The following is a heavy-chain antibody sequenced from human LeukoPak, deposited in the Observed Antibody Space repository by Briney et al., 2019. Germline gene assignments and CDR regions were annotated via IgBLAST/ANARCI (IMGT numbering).Heavy chain of an antibody. J-gene: IGHJ5*02. V-gene: IGHV1-2*02. CDR1: GYTFTSYG. CDR2: INPNSGGT. Sequence: GASVKVSCKASGYTFTSYGISWVRQAPGQGLEWMGWINPNSGGTNYAQKFQGRVTMTRDTSISTAYMELSRLRSDDTAVYYCAREGGGYCSSTSCKPGGWFDPWGQGTLVTVSS. CDR3: AREGGGYCSSTSCKPGGWFDP. D-gene: IGHD2-2*01.